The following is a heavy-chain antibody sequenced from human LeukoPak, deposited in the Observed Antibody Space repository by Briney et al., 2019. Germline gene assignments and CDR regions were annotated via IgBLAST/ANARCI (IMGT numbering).Heavy chain of an antibody. CDR3: ARRSLIAAENY. D-gene: IGHD6-6*01. Sequence: PSETLSLTSTVSGDSIRPYYWNWIRQSPGKGLEWLGYISYSGNTNYHPSVKSRVTISLDTSKNHFSLRLNSVTAADTAVYYCARRSLIAAENYWGQGTLVTVSS. CDR2: ISYSGNT. J-gene: IGHJ4*02. V-gene: IGHV4-59*08. CDR1: GDSIRPYY.